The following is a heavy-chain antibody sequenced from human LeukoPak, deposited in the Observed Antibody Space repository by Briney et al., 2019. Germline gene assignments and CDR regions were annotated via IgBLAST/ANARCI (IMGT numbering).Heavy chain of an antibody. CDR1: GFTFNNYN. CDR2: ISSSTNTI. V-gene: IGHV3-48*01. CDR3: AKDRDWNHYGHYYFDY. D-gene: IGHD1-1*01. J-gene: IGHJ4*02. Sequence: PGGSLRLSCAASGFTFNNYNMNWVRQAPGKGLEWVSYISSSTNTINCADSVKGRFTISRDNSKNTLYLQMNSLRAEDTAVYYCAKDRDWNHYGHYYFDYWGQGTLVTVSS.